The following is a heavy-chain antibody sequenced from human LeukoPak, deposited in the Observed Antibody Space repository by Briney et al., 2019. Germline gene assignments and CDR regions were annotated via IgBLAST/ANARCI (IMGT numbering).Heavy chain of an antibody. CDR3: AKHIYGVVSIQQ. CDR2: IRSKTDGGTT. CDR1: GFTFRDAW. J-gene: IGHJ1*01. Sequence: GGSLRLSCAASGFTFRDAWMTWVRQAPGKGLEWVGRIRSKTDGGTTDYAVSVQGRFTISRDDSKNTLYLQMGSLKTEDTAVYYCAKHIYGVVSIQQWGQGTLVTVSS. D-gene: IGHD3-3*01. V-gene: IGHV3-15*01.